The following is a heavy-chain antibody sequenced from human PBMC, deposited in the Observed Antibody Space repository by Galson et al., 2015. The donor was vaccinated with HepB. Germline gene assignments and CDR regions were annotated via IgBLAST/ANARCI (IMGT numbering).Heavy chain of an antibody. D-gene: IGHD3-3*01. J-gene: IGHJ6*03. Sequence: SVKVSCKASGYTFTDYVVNWVRQAPGQGLEWMGWMNTNTGKPTYAPGFAGRFVFSLDTSVTTAYLQISSLETDDTAVYYCARSPLRFLDWLPYYDYYYMDVWGEGTPVTFS. CDR1: GYTFTDYV. CDR2: MNTNTGKP. CDR3: ARSPLRFLDWLPYYDYYYMDV. V-gene: IGHV7-4-1*02.